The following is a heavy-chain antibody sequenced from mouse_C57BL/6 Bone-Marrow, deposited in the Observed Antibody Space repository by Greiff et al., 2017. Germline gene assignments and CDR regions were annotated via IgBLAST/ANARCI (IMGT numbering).Heavy chain of an antibody. J-gene: IGHJ2*01. V-gene: IGHV1-7*01. CDR2: INPSSGYT. CDR3: ARDWDVY. D-gene: IGHD4-1*01. CDR1: GYTFTSYW. Sequence: QVQLQQSGAELAKPGASVKLSCKASGYTFTSYWMHWVKQRPGQGLEWIGYINPSSGYTKYNQKFKDKATLTADKSSSTAYMELRSLTSEDSAVYFCARDWDVYWGQGTTLTVSS.